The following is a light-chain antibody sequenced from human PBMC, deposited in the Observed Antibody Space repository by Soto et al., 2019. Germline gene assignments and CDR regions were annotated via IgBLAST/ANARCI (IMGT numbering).Light chain of an antibody. V-gene: IGLV2-8*01. CDR2: EVS. Sequence: QSVLTQPPSASGSPGQSVTISCTGTSSDVGGYNYVSWYQQHPGKAPKLMIYEVSKRPSGVPDRFSGSKSGNTASLTVSGLQAEDEADYYCSSYAGSNNDYVFGTGTKVT. CDR3: SSYAGSNNDYV. J-gene: IGLJ1*01. CDR1: SSDVGGYNY.